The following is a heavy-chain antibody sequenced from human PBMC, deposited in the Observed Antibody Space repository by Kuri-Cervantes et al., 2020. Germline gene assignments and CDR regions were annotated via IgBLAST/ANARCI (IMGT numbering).Heavy chain of an antibody. CDR1: VNSLSPSGVG. D-gene: IGHD3-22*01. CDR2: IYCNDDQ. J-gene: IGHJ5*02. Sequence: SGSPQVNPTHTLTPTCTFSVNSLSPSGVGVGGIGQPPGKALEWLTRIYCNDDQRYSPSLKSRLTITKDTSKHQVVLTMTNMDPVETATYCCAHRDYYYDRSGYPYGFDPWGQGTLVTVSS. CDR3: AHRDYYYDRSGYPYGFDP. V-gene: IGHV2-5*01.